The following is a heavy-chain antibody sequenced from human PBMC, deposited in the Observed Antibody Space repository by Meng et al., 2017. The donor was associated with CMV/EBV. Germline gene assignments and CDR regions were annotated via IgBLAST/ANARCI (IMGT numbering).Heavy chain of an antibody. Sequence: GESLKISCAASGFTLSSYGMHWVRQAPGKGLEWVAFIRYDGSNKYYADSVKGRFTISRDNSKNTLYLQMNSLRAEDTAVYYCAKDDLRYYWGQGTLVTVSS. J-gene: IGHJ4*02. CDR1: GFTLSSYG. CDR3: AKDDLRYY. V-gene: IGHV3-30*02. CDR2: IRYDGSNK. D-gene: IGHD2-21*02.